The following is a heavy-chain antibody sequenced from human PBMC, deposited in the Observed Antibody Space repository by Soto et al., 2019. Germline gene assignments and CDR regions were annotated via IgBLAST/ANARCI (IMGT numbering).Heavy chain of an antibody. D-gene: IGHD3-22*01. Sequence: SVKVSCKASGGTFSSYAISWVRQAPGQGLEWMGGIIPIFGTANYAQKFQGRVTITADESTSTAYMELSSLRSEDTAVYYCAKDYYDSRGYYSPYNWFDPWGQGTLVTVSS. CDR3: AKDYYDSRGYYSPYNWFDP. V-gene: IGHV1-69*13. CDR1: GGTFSSYA. J-gene: IGHJ5*02. CDR2: IIPIFGTA.